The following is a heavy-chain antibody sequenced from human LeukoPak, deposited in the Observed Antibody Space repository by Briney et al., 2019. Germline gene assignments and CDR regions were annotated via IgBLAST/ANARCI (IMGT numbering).Heavy chain of an antibody. V-gene: IGHV1-8*01. CDR2: MNPNSGNT. Sequence: ASVKVSCKASGYTFTSYDINWVRQATGQGLEWMGWMNPNSGNTGYAQKFQGRVTMTRNTSISTAYMELSSLRSEDTAVYYCARMDWNDEGALLDYWGQGTLVTVSS. J-gene: IGHJ4*02. D-gene: IGHD1-1*01. CDR3: ARMDWNDEGALLDY. CDR1: GYTFTSYD.